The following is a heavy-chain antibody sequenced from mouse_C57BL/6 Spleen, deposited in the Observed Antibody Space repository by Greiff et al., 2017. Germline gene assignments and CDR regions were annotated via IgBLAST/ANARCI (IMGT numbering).Heavy chain of an antibody. V-gene: IGHV2-5*01. CDR3: AKDAMDY. CDR2: IWRGGST. Sequence: VQGVESGPGLVQPSQSLSITCTVSGFSLTSYGVHWVRQSPGKGLEWLGVIWRGGSTDYNAAFMYRLGITKDNSKSQVFFKMNSLQADDTAIYSCAKDAMDYWGQGTSVTVSS. J-gene: IGHJ4*01. CDR1: GFSLTSYG.